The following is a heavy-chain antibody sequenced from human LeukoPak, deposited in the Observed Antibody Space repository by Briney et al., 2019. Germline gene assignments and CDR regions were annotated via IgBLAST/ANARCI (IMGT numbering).Heavy chain of an antibody. CDR3: ASERNSGWGAFDI. Sequence: SQTLSLTCAISGTGVSNSRAAWNWIRQSPSRGLEWLGRTFYRSKWYNDYAVSVKSRITINPDTSKNQFSLQLNSVTPEDSAVYYCASERNSGWGAFDIWGQGTMVTVSS. D-gene: IGHD6-19*01. V-gene: IGHV6-1*01. CDR1: GTGVSNSRAA. J-gene: IGHJ3*02. CDR2: TFYRSKWYN.